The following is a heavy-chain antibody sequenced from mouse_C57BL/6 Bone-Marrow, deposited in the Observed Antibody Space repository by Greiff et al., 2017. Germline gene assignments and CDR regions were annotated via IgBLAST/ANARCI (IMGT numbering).Heavy chain of an antibody. CDR2: IDPSDSYT. CDR1: GYTFTSYW. Sequence: VQLQQPGAELVRPGTSVKLSCKASGYTFTSYWMHWVQQRPGQGLEWIGVIDPSDSYTNYHQKFKGKATLTVDTSSSTAYMKLSSLTSEDSAVDYCANYYGRDYWGQGTTLTVSA. J-gene: IGHJ2*01. D-gene: IGHD1-1*01. CDR3: ANYYGRDY. V-gene: IGHV1-59*01.